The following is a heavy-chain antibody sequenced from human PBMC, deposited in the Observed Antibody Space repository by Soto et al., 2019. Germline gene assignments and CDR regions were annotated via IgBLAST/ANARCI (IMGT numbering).Heavy chain of an antibody. Sequence: EVQLLESGGGLVQPGGSLRLSCAASGFTFSSYAMSWFRQAPGKGLEWVSAISGSGGSTYYADSVKGRFTISRDNSKNTLYLQMNSLRAEDTAVYYCAKGGAQLLHYNWFDPWGQGTLVTVSS. CDR3: AKGGAQLLHYNWFDP. D-gene: IGHD2-2*01. V-gene: IGHV3-23*01. CDR2: ISGSGGST. J-gene: IGHJ5*02. CDR1: GFTFSSYA.